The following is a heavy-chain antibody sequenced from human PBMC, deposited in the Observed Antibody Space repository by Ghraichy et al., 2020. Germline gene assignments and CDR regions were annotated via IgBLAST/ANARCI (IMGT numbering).Heavy chain of an antibody. CDR2: INSDGSST. D-gene: IGHD3-10*01. Sequence: GGSLRLSCAASGFTFSSYWMHWVRQAPGKGLVWVSRINSDGSSTSYADSVKGRFTISRDNAKNTLYLQMNSLRAEDTAVYYCARDRGLSIYYYYYYGMDVWGQGTTVTVSS. CDR3: ARDRGLSIYYYYYYGMDV. V-gene: IGHV3-74*01. CDR1: GFTFSSYW. J-gene: IGHJ6*02.